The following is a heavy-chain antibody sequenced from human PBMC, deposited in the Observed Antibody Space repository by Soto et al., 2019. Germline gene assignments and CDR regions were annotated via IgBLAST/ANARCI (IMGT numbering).Heavy chain of an antibody. CDR2: ISAYNGNT. D-gene: IGHD3-3*01. CDR3: ARDERDEERIFGVVPIPNGMDV. CDR1: GYTFTSYG. Sequence: QVQLVQSGAEVKKPGASVKVSCKASGYTFTSYGISWVRQAPGQGLEWMGWISAYNGNTNYAQKLQGRVTMTTDTSTSTAYMELRSLRSDDTAVYYCARDERDEERIFGVVPIPNGMDVWGQGTTVTVSS. V-gene: IGHV1-18*01. J-gene: IGHJ6*02.